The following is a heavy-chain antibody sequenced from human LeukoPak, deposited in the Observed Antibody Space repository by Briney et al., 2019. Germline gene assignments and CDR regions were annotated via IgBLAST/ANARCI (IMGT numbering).Heavy chain of an antibody. CDR1: GFAFSTYE. CDR3: AREDTGVAFDI. V-gene: IGHV3-48*03. J-gene: IGHJ3*02. Sequence: GGSLRLSCAASGFAFSTYEMNWVRQAPGKGLEWISYISSSGSTIYYADSVKGRFTISRDNAKISLYLQMNSLRAEDTAVYYCAREDTGVAFDIWGQGTTVTV. CDR2: ISSSGSTI. D-gene: IGHD2-8*01.